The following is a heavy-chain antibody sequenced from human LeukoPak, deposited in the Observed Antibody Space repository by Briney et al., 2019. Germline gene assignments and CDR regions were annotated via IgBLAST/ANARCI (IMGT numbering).Heavy chain of an antibody. CDR1: GGSISSGGYY. V-gene: IGHV4-31*03. CDR3: ARTTVTSLGAFDF. J-gene: IGHJ3*01. CDR2: IYYSGST. Sequence: PSETLSLTCTVSGGSISSGGYYWSWIRQHPGKGLEWIGYIYYSGSTYYNPSLKSRVTISVDTSKNQFSLKLSSVTAADTAVYYCARTTVTSLGAFDFWGRGTMITVSS. D-gene: IGHD4-17*01.